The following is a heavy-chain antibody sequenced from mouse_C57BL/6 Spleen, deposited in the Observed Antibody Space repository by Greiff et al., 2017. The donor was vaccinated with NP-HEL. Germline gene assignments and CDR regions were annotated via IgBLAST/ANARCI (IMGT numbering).Heavy chain of an antibody. CDR2: IDPANGNT. CDR1: GFNIKNTY. CDR3: AKSLYYYGSSWYFDV. D-gene: IGHD1-1*01. V-gene: IGHV14-3*01. J-gene: IGHJ1*03. Sequence: VQLQQSVAELVRPGASVKLSCTASGFNIKNTYMHWVKQRPEQGLEWIGRIDPANGNTKYAPKFQGKATITADTSSNTAYLQLSSLTSEDTAIYYCAKSLYYYGSSWYFDVWGTGTTVTVSS.